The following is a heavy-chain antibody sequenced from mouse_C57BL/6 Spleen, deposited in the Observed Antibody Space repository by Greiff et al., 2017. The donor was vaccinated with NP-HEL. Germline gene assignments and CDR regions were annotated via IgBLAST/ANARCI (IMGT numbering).Heavy chain of an antibody. CDR2: IDPSDSET. Sequence: QVQLQQPGAELVRPGSSVKLSCTASGYTFTSYWMHWVKPRPIQGLEWIGNIDPSDSETHYNQKFKDKATLTVDKSSSTAYMQLSSLTSEDSAVYYCARGSRIDYWGQGTTLTGSS. V-gene: IGHV1-52*01. J-gene: IGHJ2*01. CDR1: GYTFTSYW. CDR3: ARGSRIDY. D-gene: IGHD1-1*01.